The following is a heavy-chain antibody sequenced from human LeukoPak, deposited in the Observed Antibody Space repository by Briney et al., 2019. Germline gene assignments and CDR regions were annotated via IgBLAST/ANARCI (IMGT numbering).Heavy chain of an antibody. V-gene: IGHV3-48*03. CDR1: GFTFSSYE. CDR3: ASLRPRQQLVVDH. Sequence: GSLRLSCAASGFTFSSYEMNWVRQAPGKGLEWVSYISSSGSTIYYADSVKGRFTISRDNAWNSLYLQMNSLRPEDTALYYCASLRPRQQLVVDHWGQGTLVTVSS. D-gene: IGHD6-13*01. J-gene: IGHJ4*02. CDR2: ISSSGSTI.